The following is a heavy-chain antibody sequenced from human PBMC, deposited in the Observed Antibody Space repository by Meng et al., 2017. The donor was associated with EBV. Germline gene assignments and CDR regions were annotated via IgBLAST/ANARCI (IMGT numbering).Heavy chain of an antibody. Sequence: VDLVQSGSEVKKPGAAGKVSCKASVYTFPIYGISWVQQAPGQGLEWMGLISAYNGNTNYAQKLQGRVTMTTDTSTSTAYMELRSLRSDDTAVYYCARGLDYFDYWGQGTLVTVSS. CDR3: ARGLDYFDY. CDR2: ISAYNGNT. J-gene: IGHJ4*02. CDR1: VYTFPIYG. V-gene: IGHV1-18*01.